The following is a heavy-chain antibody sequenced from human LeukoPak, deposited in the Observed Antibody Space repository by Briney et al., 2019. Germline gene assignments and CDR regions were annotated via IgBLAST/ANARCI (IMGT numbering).Heavy chain of an antibody. CDR1: GFTFSNYA. J-gene: IGHJ4*02. Sequence: GGSLRLSCAASGFTFSNYAMHWVRQAPGKGLEWVAVISYDGNSKYYADSVKDRFSISRDDARNLLYLQMNSLRAEDTAMYYCATGKAGISALDHWGQGTLVAVSS. CDR2: ISYDGNSK. V-gene: IGHV3-30-3*01. D-gene: IGHD3-3*02. CDR3: ATGKAGISALDH.